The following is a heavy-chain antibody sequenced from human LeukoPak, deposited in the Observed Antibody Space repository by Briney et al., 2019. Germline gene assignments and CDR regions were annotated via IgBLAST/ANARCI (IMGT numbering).Heavy chain of an antibody. J-gene: IGHJ3*02. CDR1: GFIFDDYA. V-gene: IGHV3-43D*03. CDR3: AKGAGGAPSDAFDI. CDR2: ITWEGGTA. Sequence: GGSLRLSCAASGFIFDDYAMHWVRQPPGKGLEWVSLITWEGGTAYYADSVRGRFTISRDNSKNSLYLQMNSLRPEDTALYYCAKGAGGAPSDAFDIWGQGTMVTVSS. D-gene: IGHD3-16*01.